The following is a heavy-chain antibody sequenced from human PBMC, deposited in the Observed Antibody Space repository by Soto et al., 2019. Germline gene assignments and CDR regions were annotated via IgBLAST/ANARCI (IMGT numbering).Heavy chain of an antibody. J-gene: IGHJ4*02. CDR1: GFTFSSYG. Sequence: GGSLRLSCAASGFTFSSYGMHWVRQAPGKGLEWVAVIWYDGSNKYYADSVKGRFTISRDDSKNTLYLQMNSLRAEDTAVYYCARSSSSWPTDFDYWGQGTLVTVSS. CDR3: ARSSSSWPTDFDY. V-gene: IGHV3-33*01. D-gene: IGHD6-13*01. CDR2: IWYDGSNK.